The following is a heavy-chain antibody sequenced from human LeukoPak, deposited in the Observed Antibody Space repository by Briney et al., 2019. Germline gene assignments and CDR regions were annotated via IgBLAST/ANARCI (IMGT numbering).Heavy chain of an antibody. V-gene: IGHV1-18*01. Sequence: GASVKVSCKTSGYTFASFGISWVRQAPGQGLEWMGWISAYNGNPNYTQNLQGRVTMTTDTSTSTAYMELKSLTSDDTAVYYCARGPIAAAGDYWGRGTLVTVSS. CDR1: GYTFASFG. D-gene: IGHD6-13*01. CDR2: ISAYNGNP. CDR3: ARGPIAAAGDY. J-gene: IGHJ4*02.